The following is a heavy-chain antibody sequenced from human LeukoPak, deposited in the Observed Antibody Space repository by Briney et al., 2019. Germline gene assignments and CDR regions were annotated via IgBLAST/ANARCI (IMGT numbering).Heavy chain of an antibody. V-gene: IGHV4-31*03. J-gene: IGHJ4*02. CDR1: GGSISSGGYY. Sequence: IPSETLSLTRTVSGGSISSGGYYWSWIRQHPGKGLEWIGYIYYSGSTYYNPSLKSRVTISVDTSKNQFSLKLSSVTAADTAVYYRARDFLYSSSSQWGQGTLVTVSS. CDR2: IYYSGST. D-gene: IGHD6-6*01. CDR3: ARDFLYSSSSQ.